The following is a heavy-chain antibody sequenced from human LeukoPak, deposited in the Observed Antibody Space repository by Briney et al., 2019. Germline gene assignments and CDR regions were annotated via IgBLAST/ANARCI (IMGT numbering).Heavy chain of an antibody. CDR3: ARVQRGYSGYAVDY. J-gene: IGHJ4*02. V-gene: IGHV4-59*01. D-gene: IGHD5-12*01. CDR1: GGSISSYY. CDR2: IYYSGST. Sequence: SETLSLTCTVSGGSISSYYWSWIRQPPGKGLEWIGYIYYSGSTNYNPSLKSRVTISGDTSKNQFSLKLSSVTAADTAVYYCARVQRGYSGYAVDYWGQGTLVTVSS.